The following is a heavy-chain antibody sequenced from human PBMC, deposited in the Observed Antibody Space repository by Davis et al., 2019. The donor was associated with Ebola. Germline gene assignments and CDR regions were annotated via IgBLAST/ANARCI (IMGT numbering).Heavy chain of an antibody. CDR1: GYTFNGYY. CDR3: ARGPMLYSSGWFYPS. CDR2: INPKSGGT. J-gene: IGHJ5*02. V-gene: IGHV1-2*02. D-gene: IGHD6-19*01. Sequence: ASVKVSCKASGYTFNGYYMHWVRQAPGQGLEWMGWINPKSGGTSYAQKFRGRVTLTRDTSISTGYMDLTRLTDDDTAMYYCARGPMLYSSGWFYPSWGQGTLVSVSS.